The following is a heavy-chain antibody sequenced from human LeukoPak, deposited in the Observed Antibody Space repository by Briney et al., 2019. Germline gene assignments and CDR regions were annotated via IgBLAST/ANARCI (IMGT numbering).Heavy chain of an antibody. V-gene: IGHV3-21*01. D-gene: IGHD4-23*01. Sequence: VKPSETLSLTCTVSGGSISSSSYYWGWIRQAPGKGLEWVSSISSSSSYIYYADSVKGRFTISRDNAKNSLYLQMNSLRAEDTAVYYCARGPMVVTPIDYWGQGTLVTVSS. CDR2: ISSSSSYI. J-gene: IGHJ4*02. CDR1: GGSISSSS. CDR3: ARGPMVVTPIDY.